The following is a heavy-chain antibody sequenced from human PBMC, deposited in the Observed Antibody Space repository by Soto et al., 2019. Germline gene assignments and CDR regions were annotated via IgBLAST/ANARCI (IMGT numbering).Heavy chain of an antibody. D-gene: IGHD3-16*01. CDR2: IYHTGIT. CDR1: GGSISSDNW. V-gene: IGHV4-4*02. CDR3: ARFGSPSLLLGELAPYYFDY. J-gene: IGHJ4*02. Sequence: QVQLQESGPGLVRPSGTLSLTCAVSGGSISSDNWWGWVRQPPGKGLELSGAIYHTGITNYNPSLKIPVIISMDKSTNQFSLRLTSVTAADTAVFYCARFGSPSLLLGELAPYYFDYWGQGILVTVSS.